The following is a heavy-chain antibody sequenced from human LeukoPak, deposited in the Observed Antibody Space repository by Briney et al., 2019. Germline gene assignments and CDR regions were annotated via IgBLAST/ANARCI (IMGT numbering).Heavy chain of an antibody. D-gene: IGHD5-12*01. CDR2: ISAYTGNT. J-gene: IGHJ4*02. V-gene: IGHV1-18*01. CDR3: VRGRRAATILGGLDY. CDR1: GYTFTSYG. Sequence: ASVKFSCKASGYTFTSYGISWVRQAPGQGLEWMRWISAYTGNTNYAQKFQGRVTMTTDTSASTAYMELRSLRSDDTAVFYCVRGRRAATILGGLDYWGQGTLVIVSS.